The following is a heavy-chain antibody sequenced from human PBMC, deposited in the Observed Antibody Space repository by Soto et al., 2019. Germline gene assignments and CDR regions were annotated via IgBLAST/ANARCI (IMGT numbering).Heavy chain of an antibody. V-gene: IGHV3-66*01. CDR2: IYSGGST. J-gene: IGHJ6*02. CDR1: GFTVSSNY. CDR3: ARDRIAVAGNYYYYGMDV. D-gene: IGHD6-19*01. Sequence: EVQLVESGGGLVQPGGSLRLSCAASGFTVSSNYMSWVRQAPGKGLEWVSVIYSGGSTYYADSVKGRFTISRDNSKNTLYLQMNSLRAEDTAVYYCARDRIAVAGNYYYYGMDVWGQGTTVTVSS.